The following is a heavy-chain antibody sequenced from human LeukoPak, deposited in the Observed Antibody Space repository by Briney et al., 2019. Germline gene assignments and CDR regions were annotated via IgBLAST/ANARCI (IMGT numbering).Heavy chain of an antibody. D-gene: IGHD4-23*01. V-gene: IGHV4-30-2*01. CDR2: IYHSGST. J-gene: IGHJ4*02. Sequence: SQTLSLTCTVSGGSISSGGYYWSWIRQPPGKGLEWIGYIYHSGSTYYNPSLKSRVTISVDRSKNQLSLKLSSVTAADTAVYYCARDTEVGLDYWGQGTLVTVSS. CDR3: ARDTEVGLDY. CDR1: GGSISSGGYY.